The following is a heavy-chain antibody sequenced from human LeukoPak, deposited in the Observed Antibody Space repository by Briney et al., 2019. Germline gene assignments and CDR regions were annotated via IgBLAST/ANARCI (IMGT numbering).Heavy chain of an antibody. CDR2: ISDSGGST. CDR1: GFTFSNYG. V-gene: IGHV3-23*01. D-gene: IGHD1-26*01. J-gene: IGHJ3*01. CDR3: ANYYRGSRAAFDV. Sequence: GGSLRLSCAASGFTFSNYGMSWVRQAPGKGLEWVSAISDSGGSTNYADSVKGRFTISRDNSKNTLYLQTNSLRAEDTAVYYCANYYRGSRAAFDVWGQGTMVTVSS.